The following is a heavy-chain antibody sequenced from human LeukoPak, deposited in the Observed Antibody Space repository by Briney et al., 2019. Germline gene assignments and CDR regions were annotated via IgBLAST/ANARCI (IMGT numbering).Heavy chain of an antibody. CDR3: ARGPYYDILTGYQDDAFDI. CDR1: GFTFSSYG. J-gene: IGHJ3*02. D-gene: IGHD3-9*01. Sequence: GGSLRLSCAASGFTFSSYGMHWVRQAPGKGLEWVAVIWYDGSNKYYADSVKGRFTISRDNSKNTLYLQMNSLRAEDTAVYYCARGPYYDILTGYQDDAFDIWGLGTMVTVSS. CDR2: IWYDGSNK. V-gene: IGHV3-33*01.